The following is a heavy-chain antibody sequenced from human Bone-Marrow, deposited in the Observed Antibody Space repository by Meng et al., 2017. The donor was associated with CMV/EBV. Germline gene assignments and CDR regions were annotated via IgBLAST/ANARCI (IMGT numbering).Heavy chain of an antibody. CDR1: GYTFTSYY. D-gene: IGHD3-3*01. J-gene: IGHJ4*02. Sequence: ASVKVSCKASGYTFTSYYMHWVRQAPGQGLEWMGIINPSGGSTSYAQKFQGRVTITRDTSTSTVYMELSSLRSEDTAVYYCAREGRFLEWSQNYDYWGQGTLVTVSS. CDR2: INPSGGST. CDR3: AREGRFLEWSQNYDY. V-gene: IGHV1-46*01.